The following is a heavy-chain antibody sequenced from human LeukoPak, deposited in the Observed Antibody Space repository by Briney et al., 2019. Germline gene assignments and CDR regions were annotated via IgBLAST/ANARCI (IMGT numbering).Heavy chain of an antibody. CDR2: IYYSGST. Sequence: PSETLSLTCTVSGGSISGSSYYWGWIRQPPGKGLEWIGSIYYSGSTYYNPSLKSRVTISVDTSKNQFSLKLSSVTAADTAVYYCARAGRGRRGAFDIWGQGTMVTVSS. V-gene: IGHV4-39*01. CDR1: GGSISGSSYY. CDR3: ARAGRGRRGAFDI. J-gene: IGHJ3*02. D-gene: IGHD3-10*01.